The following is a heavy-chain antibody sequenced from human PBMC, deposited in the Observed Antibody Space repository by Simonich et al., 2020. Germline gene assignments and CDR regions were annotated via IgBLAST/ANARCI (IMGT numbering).Heavy chain of an antibody. CDR1: GFTFSSYW. D-gene: IGHD3-10*01. Sequence: EVQLVESGGGLVQPGGSLRLSCAASGFTFSSYWMSWVRQAPWKGLEWGRNIKQYGREKYNVDYVKGRFTISRDNAKNSLYLQMNSLRAEDTAVYYCARDREVYGSGSYYNYWGQGTLVTVSS. CDR2: IKQYGREK. J-gene: IGHJ4*02. V-gene: IGHV3-7*01. CDR3: ARDREVYGSGSYYNY.